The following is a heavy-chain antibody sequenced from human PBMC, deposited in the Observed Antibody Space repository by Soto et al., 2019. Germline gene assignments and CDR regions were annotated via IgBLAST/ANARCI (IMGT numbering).Heavy chain of an antibody. CDR1: GGSISSSNW. CDR3: ARVTRRPLWFGELLSYNWFDP. D-gene: IGHD3-10*01. V-gene: IGHV4-4*02. J-gene: IGHJ5*02. CDR2: IYHSGST. Sequence: NPSETLSLTCAVSGGSISSSNWWSWVRQPPGKGLEWIGEIYHSGSTNYNPSLKSRVTISVDKSKNQFSLKLSSVTAADTAVYYCARVTRRPLWFGELLSYNWFDPWGQGTLVTVSS.